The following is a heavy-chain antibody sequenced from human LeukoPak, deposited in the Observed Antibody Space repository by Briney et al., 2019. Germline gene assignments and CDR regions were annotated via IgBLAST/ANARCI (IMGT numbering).Heavy chain of an antibody. V-gene: IGHV1-69*05. CDR3: ARSTTLVATGDY. J-gene: IGHJ4*02. Sequence: ASVKVSCKASGGTFSSYAISWVRQAPGQGLEWMGGIIPIFGTANYSQKFQGRVTFTTDESTRTDYMELTSLRSDDTAVYYCARSTTLVATGDYWGQGTLVSISS. CDR2: IIPIFGTA. D-gene: IGHD5-12*01. CDR1: GGTFSSYA.